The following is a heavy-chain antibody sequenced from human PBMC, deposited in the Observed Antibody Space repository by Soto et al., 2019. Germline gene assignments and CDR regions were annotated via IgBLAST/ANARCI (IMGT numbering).Heavy chain of an antibody. Sequence: EERLLQSGGGLVQPGGSLRLLCVASGFTFSSYDMRWVRQAPGKGLEGVSSNTKRGENEYNVDTVKGGFTVSRYNSKNTLYLQVDTLRAEDTAVYYCLKLLHNSYYKVMDFWGQGTTVTVSS. CDR3: LKLLHNSYYKVMDF. V-gene: IGHV3-23*01. CDR2: NTKRGENE. J-gene: IGHJ6*02. CDR1: GFTFSSYD.